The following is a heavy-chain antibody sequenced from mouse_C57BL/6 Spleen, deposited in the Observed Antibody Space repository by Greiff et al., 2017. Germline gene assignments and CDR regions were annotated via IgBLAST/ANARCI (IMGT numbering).Heavy chain of an antibody. J-gene: IGHJ2*01. Sequence: QVQLQQPGAELVMPGASVKLSCKASGYTFTSYWMHWVKQRPGQGLEWIGEIDPSDSYTNYNQKFKGKSTLTVDKSSSTAYMQLSSLTSEDSAVYYCARGDLLRGFDYWGKGTTLTVSS. V-gene: IGHV1-69*01. CDR1: GYTFTSYW. CDR2: IDPSDSYT. CDR3: ARGDLLRGFDY. D-gene: IGHD1-1*01.